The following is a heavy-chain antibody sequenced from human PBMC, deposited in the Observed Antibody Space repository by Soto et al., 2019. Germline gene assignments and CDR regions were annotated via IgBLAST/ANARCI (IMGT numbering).Heavy chain of an antibody. CDR3: AGTTTVVTHDAFDI. CDR2: IYYSGST. J-gene: IGHJ3*02. D-gene: IGHD4-17*01. Sequence: SETLSLTCTVSGGSISSYCWSWIRQPPGKGLEWIGYIYYSGSTNYNPSLKSRVTISVDTSKNQFSLKLSSVTAADTAVYYCAGTTTVVTHDAFDIWGQGTMVTVSS. V-gene: IGHV4-59*01. CDR1: GGSISSYC.